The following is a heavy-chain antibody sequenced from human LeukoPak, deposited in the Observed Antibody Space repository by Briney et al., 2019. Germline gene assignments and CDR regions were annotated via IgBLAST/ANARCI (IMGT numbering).Heavy chain of an antibody. V-gene: IGHV3-74*01. CDR1: GFTFSHFW. Sequence: PPGGSLRLSCAASGFTFSHFWMHWVRQVPGKGLVWVSRISNDGSRTAYADSVKGRFIISRDNSKNTLYLQMNSLRAEDTAVYYCAKVRRSGYIDYWGQGTLVTVSS. D-gene: IGHD3-3*01. CDR3: AKVRRSGYIDY. J-gene: IGHJ4*02. CDR2: ISNDGSRT.